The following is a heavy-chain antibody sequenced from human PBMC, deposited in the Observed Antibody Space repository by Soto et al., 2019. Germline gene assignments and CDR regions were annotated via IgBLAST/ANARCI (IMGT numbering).Heavy chain of an antibody. V-gene: IGHV1-8*02. CDR3: ARGEAAARYYYYYYMDV. CDR2: MNPNSGNT. Sequence: VKVSGKATGYIFTSYYIHWVRQAPGQGLEWMGWMNPNSGNTGYAQKFQGRVTMTRNTSISTAYMELSSLRSEDTAVYYCARGEAAARYYYYYYMDVWGKGTTVTVSS. CDR1: GYIFTSYY. J-gene: IGHJ6*03. D-gene: IGHD2-2*01.